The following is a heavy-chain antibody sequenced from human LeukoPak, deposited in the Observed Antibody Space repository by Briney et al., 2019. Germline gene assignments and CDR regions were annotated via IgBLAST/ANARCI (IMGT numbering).Heavy chain of an antibody. Sequence: ASVKVSCKASGYTFSSYYMHWVRQAPGQGLEWMGIINPSGGGTTYAQKFRGRVTMTRDTSTCTVFMELSSLRSDETAVYFCARNYYDSAGHFGYWGQGTLVTVSS. CDR1: GYTFSSYY. CDR3: ARNYYDSAGHFGY. J-gene: IGHJ4*02. CDR2: INPSGGGT. D-gene: IGHD3-22*01. V-gene: IGHV1-46*01.